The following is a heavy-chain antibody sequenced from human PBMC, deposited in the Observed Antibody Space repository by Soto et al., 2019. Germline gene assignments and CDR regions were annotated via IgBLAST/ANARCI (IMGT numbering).Heavy chain of an antibody. CDR1: GFTFSRYW. CDR3: ATEPRYGDLENY. V-gene: IGHV3-7*01. J-gene: IGHJ4*02. D-gene: IGHD4-17*01. CDR2: IKQDESEK. Sequence: EVQLVESGGGLVQPGGSLRLSCAASGFTFSRYWMSWVRQAPGKGLQCVANIKQDESEKYYVASVKGRFTLSRDNAKNSLYLQVNTLRAEDTAVYYCATEPRYGDLENYWGQGTLVTVSS.